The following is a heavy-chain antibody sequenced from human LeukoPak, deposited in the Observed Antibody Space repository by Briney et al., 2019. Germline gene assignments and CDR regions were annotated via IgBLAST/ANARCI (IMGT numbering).Heavy chain of an antibody. D-gene: IGHD1-26*01. CDR1: GFTFSNAW. CDR2: IKSKSDGGTA. J-gene: IGHJ4*02. V-gene: IGHV3-15*01. CDR3: STAVKWEDNIDY. Sequence: GGSLRLSCAASGFTFSNAWMNWVRQAPGKGLEWVGRIKSKSDGGTADYAAPVKGRFTISRDDSKNTLNLQMNSLKTEDTAVYYCSTAVKWEDNIDYWGQGTLATVSS.